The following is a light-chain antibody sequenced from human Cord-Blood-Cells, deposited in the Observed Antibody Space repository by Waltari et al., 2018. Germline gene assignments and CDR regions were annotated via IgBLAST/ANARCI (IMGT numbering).Light chain of an antibody. V-gene: IGKV3-15*01. Sequence: EIVMTQSPATLSVSPGERATLSCRASQSVSSNLAWYQQKPGQGPRLLIYDASTRATGIPARFSGSGSVTEFTLTISSLQSEDFAVYYCQQYNNWSPYTFGQGTKLEIK. CDR1: QSVSSN. J-gene: IGKJ2*01. CDR3: QQYNNWSPYT. CDR2: DAS.